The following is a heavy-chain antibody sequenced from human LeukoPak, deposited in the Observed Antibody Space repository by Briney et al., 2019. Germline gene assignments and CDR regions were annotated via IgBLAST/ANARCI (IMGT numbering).Heavy chain of an antibody. CDR2: INHSGST. Sequence: SETLSLTCSVSGDSINSSPYYWSWIRQPPGKGLEWIGEINHSGSTNYNPSLRSRVTIPVDTSKNQFSLKLSSVTAADTAVYYCARGTGSGMNVDIVATTYFDYWGQGTLVTVSS. V-gene: IGHV4-39*07. D-gene: IGHD5-12*01. J-gene: IGHJ4*02. CDR1: GDSINSSPYY. CDR3: ARGTGSGMNVDIVATTYFDY.